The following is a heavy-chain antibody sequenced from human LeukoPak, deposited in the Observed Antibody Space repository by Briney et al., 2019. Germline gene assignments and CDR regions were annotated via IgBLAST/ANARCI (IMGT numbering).Heavy chain of an antibody. Sequence: SETLSLTCTVSGGSVSSGSYYWSWIRQPPGKGLEWIGYIHYSGSTNYNPSLKSRVTISVDTSKNQFSLKLSSVTAADTAVYYCARDKDIVVVPAAMTWDYYYGMDVWGKGTTVTVSS. D-gene: IGHD2-2*01. CDR2: IHYSGST. CDR3: ARDKDIVVVPAAMTWDYYYGMDV. CDR1: GGSVSSGSYY. J-gene: IGHJ6*04. V-gene: IGHV4-61*01.